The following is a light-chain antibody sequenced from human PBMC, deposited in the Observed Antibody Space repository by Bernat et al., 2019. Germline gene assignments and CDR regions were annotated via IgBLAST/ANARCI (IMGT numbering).Light chain of an antibody. V-gene: IGLV1-40*01. CDR1: SSNFGTGFD. CDR3: RSYDCSLSGWV. CDR2: GNY. Sequence: QSVLTQPPSVSGAPGQRVTISCTGSSSNFGTGFDVHWYQQLPGTAPQLLIYGNYHRPSGVPDRFSGSKSGTSASLAITGLQAEDEAAYYCRSYDCSLSGWVFGGGTKLTVL. J-gene: IGLJ3*02.